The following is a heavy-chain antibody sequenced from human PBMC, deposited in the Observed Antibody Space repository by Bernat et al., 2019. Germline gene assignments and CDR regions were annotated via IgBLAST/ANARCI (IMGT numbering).Heavy chain of an antibody. CDR2: LYTNGKT. J-gene: IGHJ3*02. D-gene: IGHD6-19*01. CDR3: AREKQWLEGLGSSDAFDI. V-gene: IGHV3-53*01. Sequence: EVQLVESGGGLIQPGGSLTLSCAASGFTVSVNYMSWVRQAPGKGLEWLSVLYTNGKTYYADSVKGRFTISRDNSKNTLYLQMNSLRAEDTAVYYCAREKQWLEGLGSSDAFDIWGQGTMVTVSS. CDR1: GFTVSVNY.